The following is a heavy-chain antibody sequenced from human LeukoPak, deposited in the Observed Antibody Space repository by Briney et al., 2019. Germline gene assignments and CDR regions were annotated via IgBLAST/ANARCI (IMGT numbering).Heavy chain of an antibody. Sequence: SVKVSCKASGGTFSSYTISWVRQAPGQGLEWMGRIIPILGIANYAQKFQGRVTITADKSTSTAYMELSSLRSEDTAVYYCARVDQLLSMNAAFDIWGQGTMVTVSS. CDR1: GGTFSSYT. V-gene: IGHV1-69*02. D-gene: IGHD2-2*01. J-gene: IGHJ3*02. CDR2: IIPILGIA. CDR3: ARVDQLLSMNAAFDI.